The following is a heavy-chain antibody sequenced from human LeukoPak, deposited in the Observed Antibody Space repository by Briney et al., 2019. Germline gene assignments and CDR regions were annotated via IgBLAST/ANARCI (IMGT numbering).Heavy chain of an antibody. CDR1: GGSISSGGYY. CDR2: IYYSGST. V-gene: IGHV4-31*03. J-gene: IGHJ6*02. Sequence: PSETLSLTCTVSGGSISSGGYYWTWIRQHPGKGLEWIGYIYYSGSTYYNPSLKSRVTISVDTSKNQFSLKLSSVTAADTAVYYCARESGAFASGYYYYGMDVWGQGTTVTVSS. CDR3: ARESGAFASGYYYYGMDV. D-gene: IGHD3-3*01.